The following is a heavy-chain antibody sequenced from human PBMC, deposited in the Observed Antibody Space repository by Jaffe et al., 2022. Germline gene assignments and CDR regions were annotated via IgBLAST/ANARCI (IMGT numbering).Heavy chain of an antibody. Sequence: QVQLQESGPGLVKPSGTLSLTCAVSGGSISSSNWWSWIRQPPGKGLEWIGEIYHSGSTNYNPSLKSRVTISVDKSKNQFSLKLSSVTAADTAVYYCARTYYYDSSGYYVRGWFDPWGQGTLVTVSS. CDR3: ARTYYYDSSGYYVRGWFDP. J-gene: IGHJ5*02. CDR2: IYHSGST. D-gene: IGHD3-22*01. V-gene: IGHV4-4*02. CDR1: GGSISSSNW.